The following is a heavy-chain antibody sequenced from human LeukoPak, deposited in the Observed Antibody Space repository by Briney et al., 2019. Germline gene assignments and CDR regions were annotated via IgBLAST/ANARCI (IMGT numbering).Heavy chain of an antibody. D-gene: IGHD3-10*01. CDR3: AKDVIRGGITYFES. J-gene: IGHJ4*02. V-gene: IGHV3-23*01. CDR2: ITGRGETT. Sequence: AGGSLRLSCAASGFNLRGQAMSWVRQGPGKGLEWVAGITGRGETTYYADSVQGRVNISRDNSKDTLFLQVNSLRAEDTAVYYCAKDVIRGGITYFESWGQGTQVAVSS. CDR1: GFNLRGQA.